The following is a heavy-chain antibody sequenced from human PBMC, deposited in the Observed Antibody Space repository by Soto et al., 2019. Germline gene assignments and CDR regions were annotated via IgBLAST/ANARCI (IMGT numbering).Heavy chain of an antibody. J-gene: IGHJ4*02. CDR2: ISYDGSNK. CDR1: GFTFSSYA. V-gene: IGHV3-30-3*01. CDR3: ASSPYDYGDQIHSN. D-gene: IGHD4-17*01. Sequence: GGSLRLSCAASGFTFSSYAMHWVRQAPGKGLEWVAVISYDGSNKYYADSVKGRFTISRDNSKNTLNLQMNSLRAEDTAVYYCASSPYDYGDQIHSNWGKGTQVTVSS.